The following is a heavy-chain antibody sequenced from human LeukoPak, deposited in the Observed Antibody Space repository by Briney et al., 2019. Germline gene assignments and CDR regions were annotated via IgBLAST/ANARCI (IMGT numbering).Heavy chain of an antibody. CDR1: GFTFSSYS. CDR2: ISSSSSYI. Sequence: GGSLRLSCAASGFTFSSYSMNWVRQAPGKGLEWVSSISSSSSYIYYADPVKGRFTISRDNAKNSLYLQMNSLRAEDTAVYYCAREHTAMAFDYWGQGTLVTVSS. V-gene: IGHV3-21*01. J-gene: IGHJ4*02. D-gene: IGHD5-18*01. CDR3: AREHTAMAFDY.